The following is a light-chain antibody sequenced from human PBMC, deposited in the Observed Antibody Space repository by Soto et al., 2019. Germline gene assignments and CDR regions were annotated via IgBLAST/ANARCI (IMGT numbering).Light chain of an antibody. J-gene: IGKJ2*01. V-gene: IGKV1-39*01. CDR1: QTISTY. CDR2: AAS. Sequence: DIQMTQSPSALSASVGDRVTITCRASQTISTYLNWYQQKPGKAPKLLIYAASTLQSGVPSRFIGSRSGTDVTLTISSLQPEDFATYYCQQSLGIPYTFGQGTRLEIK. CDR3: QQSLGIPYT.